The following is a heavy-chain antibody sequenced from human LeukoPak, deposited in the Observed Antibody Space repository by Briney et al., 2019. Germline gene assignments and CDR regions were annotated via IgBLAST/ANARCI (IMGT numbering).Heavy chain of an antibody. CDR2: INWNGGST. D-gene: IGHD6-19*01. V-gene: IGHV3-20*04. CDR3: ARVTTSSGWYYYYMDV. Sequence: GGSLRLSCAASGFAFDDYGMSWVRQAPGKGLEWVSGINWNGGSTGYADSVKGRFTISRDNAKNSLYLQMNSLRAEDTAVYYCARVTTSSGWYYYYMDVWGKGTTVTVSS. CDR1: GFAFDDYG. J-gene: IGHJ6*03.